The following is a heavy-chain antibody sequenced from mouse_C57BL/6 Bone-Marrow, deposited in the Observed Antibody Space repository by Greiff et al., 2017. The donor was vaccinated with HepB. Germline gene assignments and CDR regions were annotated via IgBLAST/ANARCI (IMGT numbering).Heavy chain of an antibody. Sequence: VQLQESGAELVRPGASVTLSCKASGYTFTDYEMHWVKQTPVHGLEWIGAIDPETGGTAYNQKFKGKAILTADKSSSTAYMELRSLTSEDSAVYYCTRRGWLPLLDLWGQGTTPTVSS. D-gene: IGHD2-3*01. J-gene: IGHJ2*01. CDR1: GYTFTDYE. CDR3: TRRGWLPLLDL. CDR2: IDPETGGT. V-gene: IGHV1-15*01.